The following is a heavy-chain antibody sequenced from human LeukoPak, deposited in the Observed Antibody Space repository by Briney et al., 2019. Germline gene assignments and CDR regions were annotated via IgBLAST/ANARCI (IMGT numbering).Heavy chain of an antibody. J-gene: IGHJ5*02. CDR3: ARGSSWENWFDP. V-gene: IGHV2-5*01. Sequence: SGPTLVNPTQTLTLTCTFSGFSLSTSGVGVGWIRQPPGKALEWLALIYWNDDKRYSPTLKSRLTITKDTSKNQVVLTMTNMDPVDTATYYCARGSSWENWFDPWGQGTLVTVSS. CDR1: GFSLSTSGVG. CDR2: IYWNDDK. D-gene: IGHD6-13*01.